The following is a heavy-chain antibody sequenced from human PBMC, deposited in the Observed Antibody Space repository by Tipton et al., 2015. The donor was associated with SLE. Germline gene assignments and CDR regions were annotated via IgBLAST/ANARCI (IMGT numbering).Heavy chain of an antibody. V-gene: IGHV3-7*03. CDR1: GFTFRDSW. D-gene: IGHD2-2*01. CDR2: IKEDGSEK. Sequence: GSLRLSCAASGFTFRDSWMNWVRQAPGKGLEWVANIKEDGSEKHYVDSVKDRLTISRDNAKNSLYLQMNSLRPDDTAVYYCAKGIPAAENNWFDPRGQGTLVTVSS. CDR3: AKGIPAAENNWFDP. J-gene: IGHJ5*02.